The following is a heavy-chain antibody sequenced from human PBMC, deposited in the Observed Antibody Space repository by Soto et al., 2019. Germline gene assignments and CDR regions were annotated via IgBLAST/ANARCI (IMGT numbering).Heavy chain of an antibody. Sequence: ASVKVSCKAPGYSFTDYHIHWVRQAPGQGLEWLGRINPKSGGTSTAQKFQGWVTMTRDRSISTVYMELTRLRSDDTAVYFCARGHSTDCSNGVCSFFYNHEMDVRGQGTTVTVSS. D-gene: IGHD2-8*01. CDR1: GYSFTDYH. CDR3: ARGHSTDCSNGVCSFFYNHEMDV. V-gene: IGHV1-2*04. CDR2: INPKSGGT. J-gene: IGHJ6*02.